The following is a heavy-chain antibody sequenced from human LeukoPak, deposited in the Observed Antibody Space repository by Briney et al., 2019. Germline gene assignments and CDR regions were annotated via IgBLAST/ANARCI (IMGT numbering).Heavy chain of an antibody. CDR2: ISSSSTNI. V-gene: IGHV3-21*01. CDR3: ATAGLLQYFDY. J-gene: IGHJ4*02. D-gene: IGHD3-22*01. Sequence: GGSLRLSCAASGFTFSNYNMNWVRQAPGKGLEWVSYISSSSTNIYYTDSVKGRFTISRDNAKNSLYLQMNSLRAEDTAVYYCATAGLLQYFDYWGQGTLVTVSS. CDR1: GFTFSNYN.